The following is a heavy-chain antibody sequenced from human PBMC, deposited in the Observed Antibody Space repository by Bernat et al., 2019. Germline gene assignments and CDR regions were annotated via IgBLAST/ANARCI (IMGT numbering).Heavy chain of an antibody. Sequence: QLQLQESGSGLVKPSQTLSLTCAVSGGSISSGGYSWSWIRQPPGKGLEWIGYIYHSGSTYYNPSLKSRVTISVDRSKNQFSLKLSSVTAADTAVYYCARDGGYGSGSYRFDYWGQGTLVTVSS. J-gene: IGHJ4*02. D-gene: IGHD3-10*01. CDR1: GGSISSGGYS. CDR2: IYHSGST. CDR3: ARDGGYGSGSYRFDY. V-gene: IGHV4-30-2*01.